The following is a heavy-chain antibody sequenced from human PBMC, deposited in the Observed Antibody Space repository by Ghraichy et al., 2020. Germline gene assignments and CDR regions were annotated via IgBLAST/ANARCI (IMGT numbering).Heavy chain of an antibody. Sequence: SETLSLTCTVSGGSISSTSYYWGWIRQPPGKGLEWIGTTYYTGSSFYNPSLKSRVTISVDRSSNQFSLKVNSVTAADTAVYYCARHWRPGYSGSWRSANCFDPWGQGTLVTASS. V-gene: IGHV4-39*01. CDR2: TYYTGSS. CDR1: GGSISSTSYY. D-gene: IGHD6-13*01. CDR3: ARHWRPGYSGSWRSANCFDP. J-gene: IGHJ5*02.